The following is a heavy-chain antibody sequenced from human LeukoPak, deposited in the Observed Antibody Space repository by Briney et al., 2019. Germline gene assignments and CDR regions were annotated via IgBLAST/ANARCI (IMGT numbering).Heavy chain of an antibody. Sequence: ASVKVSCKASGYTFTSHDINWVRQAPGQGLEWMGWISAYNGNANYAHNLQGRVTMTTGTSTSTAYVELRGLTSDDTAVYHCARAPRGYCSGGSCFDSWGQGTLVTVSS. D-gene: IGHD2-15*01. V-gene: IGHV1-18*01. CDR3: ARAPRGYCSGGSCFDS. CDR1: GYTFTSHD. CDR2: ISAYNGNA. J-gene: IGHJ4*02.